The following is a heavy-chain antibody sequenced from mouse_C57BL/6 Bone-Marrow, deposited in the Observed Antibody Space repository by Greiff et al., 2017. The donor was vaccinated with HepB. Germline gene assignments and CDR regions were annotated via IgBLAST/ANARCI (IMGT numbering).Heavy chain of an antibody. J-gene: IGHJ2*01. CDR2: IYPRSGNT. CDR3: AREAFYYGSSLYYFDY. V-gene: IGHV1-81*01. D-gene: IGHD1-1*01. Sequence: VQLQQSGAELARPGASVKLSCKASGYTFTSYGISWVKQRTGQGLEWIGEIYPRSGNTYYNEKFKGKATLTADKSSSTAYMELRSLTSEDSAVYFCAREAFYYGSSLYYFDYWGQGTTLTVSS. CDR1: GYTFTSYG.